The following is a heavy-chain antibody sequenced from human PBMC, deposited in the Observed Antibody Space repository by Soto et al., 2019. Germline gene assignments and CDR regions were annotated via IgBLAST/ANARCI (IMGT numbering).Heavy chain of an antibody. D-gene: IGHD7-27*01. CDR1: GFTFSSYA. J-gene: IGHJ4*02. CDR3: AKVFTWPLGFDY. CDR2: ISDSGGSA. V-gene: IGHV3-23*01. Sequence: GVLRLSCTASGFTFSSYAVSWVRQAPGKGLEWVSTISDSGGSAYYADSVKGRFTISRDNSKNTLSLQMNSLRAEDTAVYYCAKVFTWPLGFDYWGQGTLVTVSS.